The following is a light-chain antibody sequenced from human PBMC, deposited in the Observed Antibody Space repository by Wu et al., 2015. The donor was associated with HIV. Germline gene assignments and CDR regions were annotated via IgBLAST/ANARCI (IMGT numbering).Light chain of an antibody. Sequence: EIVLTQSPGHLSLSPGERATLSCRASQSVSSNYLAWYQQKPGQAPRLLIYGASSRATGIPDRFSGSGSGTDFTFTVSRLEPEDFAVYYCQQYGSSPRTFGQGTKVEI. CDR1: QSVSSNY. CDR3: QQYGSSPRT. J-gene: IGKJ1*01. CDR2: GAS. V-gene: IGKV3-20*01.